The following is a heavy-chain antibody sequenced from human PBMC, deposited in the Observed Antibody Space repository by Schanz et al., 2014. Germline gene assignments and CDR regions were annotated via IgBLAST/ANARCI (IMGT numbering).Heavy chain of an antibody. CDR2: ISPYNGNT. CDR1: GYTFTNYG. CDR3: ARDRVYRFLKGENRFYFDY. Sequence: QVRLVQSGAELKMPRATVKVSCETSGYTFTNYGVSWVRQAPGQGLEWVAWISPYNGNTAYAQNLKGRVRMTTDTSTATAYMELRSLTSDDTAVYYCARDRVYRFLKGENRFYFDYWGQGTLVIVSS. D-gene: IGHD3-3*01. V-gene: IGHV1-18*01. J-gene: IGHJ4*02.